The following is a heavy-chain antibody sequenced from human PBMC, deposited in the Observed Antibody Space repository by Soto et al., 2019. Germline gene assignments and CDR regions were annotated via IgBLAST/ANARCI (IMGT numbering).Heavy chain of an antibody. CDR3: ARHRGTPRGTFGGVIVEYFDY. CDR1: GGSISSSSYY. Sequence: QLQLQESGPGLVKPSETLSLTCTVSGGSISSSSYYWGWIRQPPGKGLEWIGSIYYSGSTYYNPSLKSRVTISVDTSKNQFSLKLSSVTAADTVVYYCARHRGTPRGTFGGVIVEYFDYWGQGTLVTVSS. J-gene: IGHJ4*02. D-gene: IGHD3-16*02. CDR2: IYYSGST. V-gene: IGHV4-39*01.